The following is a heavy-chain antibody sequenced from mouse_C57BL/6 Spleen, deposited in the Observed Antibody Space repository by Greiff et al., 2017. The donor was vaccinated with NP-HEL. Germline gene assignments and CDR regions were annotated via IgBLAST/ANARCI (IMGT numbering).Heavy chain of an antibody. J-gene: IGHJ3*01. D-gene: IGHD2-4*01. Sequence: VQLKESGPELVKPGASVKMSCKASGYTFTDYNMHWVKQSHGKSLEWIGYINPNNGGTSYNQKFKGKATLTVNKSSSTAYMELRSLTSEDSAVYYCARYDYDQSFAYWGQGTLVTVSA. CDR3: ARYDYDQSFAY. V-gene: IGHV1-22*01. CDR2: INPNNGGT. CDR1: GYTFTDYN.